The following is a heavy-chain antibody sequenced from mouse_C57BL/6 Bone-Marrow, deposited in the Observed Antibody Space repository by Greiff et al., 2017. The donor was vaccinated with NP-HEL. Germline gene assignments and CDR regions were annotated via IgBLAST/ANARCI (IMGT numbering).Heavy chain of an antibody. V-gene: IGHV8-12*01. CDR2: IYWDDDK. Sequence: KQSGPGILQSSQTLSLTCSFSGFSLSTSGMGVSWIRQPSGQGLEWLAHIYWDDDKRYNPSLKSRLTISKDTSRIQVFLTITSVDTADTATYYCARSYYYGLAMDYWGQGTSVTVSS. CDR3: ARSYYYGLAMDY. CDR1: GFSLSTSGMG. J-gene: IGHJ4*01. D-gene: IGHD1-1*01.